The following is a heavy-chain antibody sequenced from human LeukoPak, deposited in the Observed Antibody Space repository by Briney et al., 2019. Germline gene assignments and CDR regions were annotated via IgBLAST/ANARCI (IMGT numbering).Heavy chain of an antibody. CDR3: ARARLVRGPVTPLYYFDY. CDR2: MNPNSANT. CDR1: GYTFTTYD. V-gene: IGHV1-8*03. D-gene: IGHD2-8*02. J-gene: IGHJ4*02. Sequence: GASVKVSCKASGYTFTTYDINWVRQATGQGLERMGWMNPNSANTGYAQKFQGRVTITRNTSISTAYMELNSLRSDDTAVYYCARARLVRGPVTPLYYFDYWGQGVLVTVSS.